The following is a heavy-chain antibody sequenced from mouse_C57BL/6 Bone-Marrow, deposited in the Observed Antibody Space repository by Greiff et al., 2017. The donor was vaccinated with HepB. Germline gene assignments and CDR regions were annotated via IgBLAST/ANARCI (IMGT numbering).Heavy chain of an antibody. CDR3: TGDIVTAY. Sequence: VQLKESGAELVRPGASVKLSCTASGFNIKDDYMHWVNQRPEQGLEWIGWIDPENGDTEYASKFQGKATITADTSSNTAYLQLSSLTSEDTAVYYCTGDIVTAYWGQGTTLTVSS. J-gene: IGHJ2*01. D-gene: IGHD2-5*01. CDR1: GFNIKDDY. V-gene: IGHV14-4*01. CDR2: IDPENGDT.